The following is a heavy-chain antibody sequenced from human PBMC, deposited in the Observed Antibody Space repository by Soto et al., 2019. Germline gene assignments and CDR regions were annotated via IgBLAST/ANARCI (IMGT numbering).Heavy chain of an antibody. CDR3: ARVTTVVRTFDY. CDR2: IYYSGST. V-gene: IGHV4-59*01. J-gene: IGHJ4*02. D-gene: IGHD4-17*01. CDR1: GGSISSYY. Sequence: SATLSLTCTVSGGSISSYYWSWIRQPPGKGLEWIGYIYYSGSTNYNPSLKSRVTISVDTSKNQFSLKLSSVTAADTAVYYCARVTTVVRTFDYWGQGTLVTVSS.